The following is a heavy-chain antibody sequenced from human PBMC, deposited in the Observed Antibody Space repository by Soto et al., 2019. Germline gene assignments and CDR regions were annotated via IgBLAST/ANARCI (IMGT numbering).Heavy chain of an antibody. CDR3: ARDAAAGLNDY. J-gene: IGHJ4*02. D-gene: IGHD6-13*01. CDR2: ISADNGNT. Sequence: ASVKVSCKASGYTFTSYAMHWVRQAPGQRLEWMGWISADNGNTKYSQKFQGRVTMTTDTSTSTAYMEVRSLRSDDTAVYYCARDAAAGLNDYWGQGTLVTVSS. CDR1: GYTFTSYA. V-gene: IGHV1-3*01.